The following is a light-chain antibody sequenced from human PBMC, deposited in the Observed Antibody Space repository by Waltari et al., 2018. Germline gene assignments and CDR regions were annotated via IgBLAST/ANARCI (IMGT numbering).Light chain of an antibody. V-gene: IGLV2-23*02. CDR3: SSHAGGVYV. CDR2: EVT. CDR1: SRDGGSYNF. J-gene: IGLJ1*01. Sequence: QSAPTQPASVAGSPGQALTVSCPGSSRDGGSYNFVSWYQHHPGNAPKLIIYEVTKRPSGVSDRFSGSKSGNTASLTISGLQTDDEADYYCSSHAGGVYVFGTGTTVTVL.